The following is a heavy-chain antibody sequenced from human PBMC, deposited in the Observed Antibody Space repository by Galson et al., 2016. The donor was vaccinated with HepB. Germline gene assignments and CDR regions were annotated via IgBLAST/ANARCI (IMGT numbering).Heavy chain of an antibody. CDR2: TSWNSGSI. D-gene: IGHD1-26*01. Sequence: SLRLSCAASGFTFDDYAMHWVRQAPGKGLEWVSGTSWNSGSIGYADSVKGRFTISRDNDKNSLHLQMNILRAEDTAVYYCATGGGRRSKYYGMDVWGHGTMVTVSS. V-gene: IGHV3-9*01. J-gene: IGHJ6*02. CDR3: ATGGGRRSKYYGMDV. CDR1: GFTFDDYA.